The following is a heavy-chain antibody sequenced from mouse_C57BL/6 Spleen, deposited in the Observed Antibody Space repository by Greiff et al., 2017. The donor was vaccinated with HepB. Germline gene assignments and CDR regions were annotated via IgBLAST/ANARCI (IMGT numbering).Heavy chain of an antibody. CDR1: GYTFTDYY. V-gene: IGHV1-19*01. CDR3: ARNYGNFRGYAMDY. D-gene: IGHD2-1*01. Sequence: EVQLQQSGPVLVKPGASVKMSCKASGYTFTDYYMNWVKQSHGKSLEWIGVINPYNGGTSYNQKFKGKATLTVDKSSSTAYMELNSLTSEDSAVYYCARNYGNFRGYAMDYWGQGTSVTVSS. CDR2: INPYNGGT. J-gene: IGHJ4*01.